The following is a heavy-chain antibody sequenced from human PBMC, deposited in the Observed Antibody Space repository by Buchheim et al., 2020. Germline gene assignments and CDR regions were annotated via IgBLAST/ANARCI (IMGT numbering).Heavy chain of an antibody. CDR2: ISSSGSTI. CDR3: ASSKGIAARDYYYYGMDV. J-gene: IGHJ6*02. V-gene: IGHV3-48*03. Sequence: EVRLVESGGGFVQPGGSLRLSCVGSGFSFRDYPMIWVRRAPGKGLEWVSYISSSGSTIYYADSVKGRFTISRDNAKNSLYLQMNSLRAEDTAVYYCASSKGIAARDYYYYGMDVWGQGTT. CDR1: GFSFRDYP. D-gene: IGHD6-6*01.